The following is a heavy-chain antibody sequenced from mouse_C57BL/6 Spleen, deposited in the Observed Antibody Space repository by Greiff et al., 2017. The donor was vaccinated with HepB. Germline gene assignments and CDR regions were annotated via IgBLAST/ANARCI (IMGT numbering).Heavy chain of an antibody. Sequence: QVQLKQPGAELVKPGASVKMSCKASGYTFTSYWITWVKQRPGQGLEWIGDIYPGSGSTNYNEKFKSKATLTVDTSSSTAYMQLSSLTSEDSAVYYCARGDSYYYGSSYDYWGQGTTLTVSS. CDR3: ARGDSYYYGSSYDY. CDR2: IYPGSGST. J-gene: IGHJ2*01. V-gene: IGHV1-55*01. CDR1: GYTFTSYW. D-gene: IGHD1-1*01.